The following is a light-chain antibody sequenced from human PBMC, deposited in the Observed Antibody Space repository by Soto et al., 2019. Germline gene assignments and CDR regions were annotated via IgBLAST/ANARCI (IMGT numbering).Light chain of an antibody. Sequence: EIRMTQSPSTLSASIGDRVNIXCRASESISNWLGWNQQKPGKAPKPLIYKASTLEGGGPSRFSGSGSGTEFTRTISSLQPDDFATYYGQQYKSYSWTFGQGTKVDIK. CDR3: QQYKSYSWT. CDR1: ESISNW. J-gene: IGKJ1*01. V-gene: IGKV1-5*03. CDR2: KAS.